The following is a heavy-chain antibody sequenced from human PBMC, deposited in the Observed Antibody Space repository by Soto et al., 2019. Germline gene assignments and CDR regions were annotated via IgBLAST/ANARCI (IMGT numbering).Heavy chain of an antibody. CDR1: GFTFSSYS. CDR2: ISSSSSYI. Sequence: EVQLVESGGGLVKPGGSLRLSCAASGFTFSSYSMNWVRQAPGKGLEWVSSISSSSSYIYYADSVKGRFTISRDNAKKSLYLQVNGLRAEDTAVSSRARAPSRFDPWGQGTLVTVSS. CDR3: ARAPSRFDP. J-gene: IGHJ5*02. V-gene: IGHV3-21*01.